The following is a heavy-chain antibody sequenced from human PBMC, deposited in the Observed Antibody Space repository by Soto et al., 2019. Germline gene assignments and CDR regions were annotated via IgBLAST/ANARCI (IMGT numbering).Heavy chain of an antibody. J-gene: IGHJ6*02. CDR3: ARLPGEIFAYFHYGMDV. Sequence: GGSLRLSCAASGFTFSHYSMNWVRQAPGKGLEWVSYISGSSSSIYYADSVKGRFTISRDNAKNSLYLQMNSLSDDDTAVYYCARLPGEIFAYFHYGMDVWGQGTTVTVSS. CDR1: GFTFSHYS. V-gene: IGHV3-48*02. CDR2: ISGSSSSI. D-gene: IGHD3-3*01.